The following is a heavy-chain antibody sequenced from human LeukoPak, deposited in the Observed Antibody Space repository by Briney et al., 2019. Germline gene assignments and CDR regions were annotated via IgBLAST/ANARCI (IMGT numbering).Heavy chain of an antibody. V-gene: IGHV4-59*02. CDR2: MYDSGST. J-gene: IGHJ4*02. CDR3: VVTPPGF. Sequence: SETLSLTCTVSGASVTSYHWSWIRQPPGKGLEGIGFMYDSGSTRYSTSLTSRVTISVDTSRNQYSLKLTSGTAADTAGYCCVVTPPGFWGRGALVTVTS. CDR1: GASVTSYH. D-gene: IGHD5-18*01.